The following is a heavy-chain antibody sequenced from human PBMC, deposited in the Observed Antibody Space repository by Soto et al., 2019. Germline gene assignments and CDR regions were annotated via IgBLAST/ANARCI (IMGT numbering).Heavy chain of an antibody. D-gene: IGHD2-15*01. V-gene: IGHV1-69*01. J-gene: IGHJ6*02. CDR2: IIPILGTA. CDR1: GGTFSSYA. Sequence: QVQLVQSGAEVKKPGSSVKVSCKASGGTFSSYAISWVRQAPGQGLEWMGGIIPILGTANYAQKFQGRVTITADESTSTAYMGLSSLRSEDTAVYYCAREVRSSYYYYYGMDVWGQGTTVTVSS. CDR3: AREVRSSYYYYYGMDV.